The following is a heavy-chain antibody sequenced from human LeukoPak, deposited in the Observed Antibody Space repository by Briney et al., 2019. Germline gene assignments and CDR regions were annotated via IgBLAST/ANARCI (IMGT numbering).Heavy chain of an antibody. CDR3: AREGPRGNSQFDY. D-gene: IGHD2/OR15-2a*01. Sequence: GGSLRLSCAASGFTFSSYVMTWVRRAPGKGLEWVALIWYDGSNKYYADSVKGRLTISRDNSKNTLYLQMNSLRAEDTAVYYCAREGPRGNSQFDYWGQGTLVTVSS. CDR1: GFTFSSYV. V-gene: IGHV3-33*08. J-gene: IGHJ4*02. CDR2: IWYDGSNK.